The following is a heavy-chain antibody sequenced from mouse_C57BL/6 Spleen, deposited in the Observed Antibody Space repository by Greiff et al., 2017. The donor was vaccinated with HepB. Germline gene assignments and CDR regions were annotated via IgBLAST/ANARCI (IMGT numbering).Heavy chain of an antibody. V-gene: IGHV14-3*01. CDR1: GFNIKNTY. CDR3: VVYYYGSSPSWFAY. J-gene: IGHJ3*01. CDR2: IDPANGNT. D-gene: IGHD1-1*01. Sequence: EVQLQQSVAELVRPGASVKLSCTASGFNIKNTYMHWVKQRPEQGLEWIGRIDPANGNTKYAPKFQGKATITADPSSNPSYLQLSSRTSEDTSIYYCVVYYYGSSPSWFAYWGQGTLVTVSA.